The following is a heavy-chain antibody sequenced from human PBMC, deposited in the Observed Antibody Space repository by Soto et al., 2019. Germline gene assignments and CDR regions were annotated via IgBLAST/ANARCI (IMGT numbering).Heavy chain of an antibody. Sequence: EVQLLESGGGLVQPGGSLRLSCAASGFTFSSYAMSWVRQASGKGLEWVSEISGSGPTTYYAGSVKGRFTISRDNSKSTLYLQMNSLRAEDSAVYYCAKFFAETGGSSGWPWSFHFWGQGTLVTVSS. J-gene: IGHJ4*02. CDR3: AKFFAETGGSSGWPWSFHF. V-gene: IGHV3-23*01. CDR1: GFTFSSYA. D-gene: IGHD6-25*01. CDR2: ISGSGPTT.